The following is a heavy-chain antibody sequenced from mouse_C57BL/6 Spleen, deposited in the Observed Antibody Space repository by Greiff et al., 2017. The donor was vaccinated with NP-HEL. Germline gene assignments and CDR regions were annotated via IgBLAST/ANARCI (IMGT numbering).Heavy chain of an antibody. D-gene: IGHD1-1*01. J-gene: IGHJ1*03. CDR2: IYPGSGST. Sequence: QVHVKQPGAELVKPGASVKMSCKASGYTFTSYWITWVKQRPGQGLEWIGDIYPGSGSTNYNEKFKSKATLTVDTSSSTAYMQLSSLTSEDSAVYYCARSTVVSYWYFDVWGTGTTVTVSS. CDR3: ARSTVVSYWYFDV. CDR1: GYTFTSYW. V-gene: IGHV1-55*01.